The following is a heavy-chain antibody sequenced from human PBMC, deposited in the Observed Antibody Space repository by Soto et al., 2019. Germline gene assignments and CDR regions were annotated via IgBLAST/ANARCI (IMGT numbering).Heavy chain of an antibody. V-gene: IGHV3-33*08. Sequence: GGSLRLSCAASGFTFSSYAMSWVRQAPGKGLEWVALIWVDGSKKYYVDSVKGRFAVSRDNSKNTLYLQMNSLRVEDTAVYYCARDRLVPYGYGMDVWGQGTTVTVSS. CDR3: ARDRLVPYGYGMDV. CDR2: IWVDGSKK. D-gene: IGHD2-2*01. CDR1: GFTFSSYA. J-gene: IGHJ6*02.